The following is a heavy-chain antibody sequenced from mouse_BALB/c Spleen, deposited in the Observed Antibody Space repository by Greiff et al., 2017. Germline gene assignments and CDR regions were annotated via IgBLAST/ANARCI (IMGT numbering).Heavy chain of an antibody. CDR2: INPYNDGT. Sequence: QLQQSGPELVKPGASVKMSCKASGYTFTSYVMHWVKQKPGQGLEWIGYINPYNDGTKYNEKFKGKATLTSDKSSSTAYMELSSLTSEDSAVYYCAGHYYGSIYWYFDVWGAGTTVTVSS. CDR3: AGHYYGSIYWYFDV. V-gene: IGHV1-14*01. J-gene: IGHJ1*01. CDR1: GYTFTSYV. D-gene: IGHD1-1*01.